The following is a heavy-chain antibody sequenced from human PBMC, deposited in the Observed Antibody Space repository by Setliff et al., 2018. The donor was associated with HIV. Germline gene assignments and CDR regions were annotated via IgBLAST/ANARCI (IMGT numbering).Heavy chain of an antibody. V-gene: IGHV4-59*01. Sequence: PSETLSLTCNVFGGSIRNYYWSWIRQPPGKGLEWIGYIYYSGSTSYKPSLKSRVTISVDPYKNQLSLRLTPVTAADTAVYYCARGVRVGGVIGWFDTWGHGTLVTVSS. CDR3: ARGVRVGGVIGWFDT. J-gene: IGHJ5*01. CDR2: IYYSGST. D-gene: IGHD3-10*01. CDR1: GGSIRNYY.